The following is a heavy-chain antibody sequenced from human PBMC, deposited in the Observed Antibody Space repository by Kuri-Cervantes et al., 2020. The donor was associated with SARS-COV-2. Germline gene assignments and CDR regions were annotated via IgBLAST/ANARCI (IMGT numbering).Heavy chain of an antibody. J-gene: IGHJ4*02. CDR3: ARDGVKDDYGFSSY. CDR1: GFTFSSYS. Sequence: ETLSLTCAASGFTFSSYSMNWVRQAPGKGLEWVSYISSSSTIYYADSVKGRFTISRDNAKNSLYLQMNSLRDEDTAVYYCARDGVKDDYGFSSYWGQGTLVTVSS. CDR2: ISSSSTI. V-gene: IGHV3-48*02. D-gene: IGHD4-17*01.